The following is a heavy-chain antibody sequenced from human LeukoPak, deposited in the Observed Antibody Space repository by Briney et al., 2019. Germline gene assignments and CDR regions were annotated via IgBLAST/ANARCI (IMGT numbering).Heavy chain of an antibody. CDR3: ARRWNYGRNYYIDV. V-gene: IGHV4-34*01. J-gene: IGHJ6*03. D-gene: IGHD1-7*01. CDR1: GGSFSNYY. Sequence: SETLSLTCAVYGGSFSNYYWNWIRQPPGKGLGWLGEINDNGRANYNPSLMSRVTVSVDTSKNQFSLRLPSVTATDTAVYYCARRWNYGRNYYIDVWGKGATVSVSS. CDR2: INDNGRA.